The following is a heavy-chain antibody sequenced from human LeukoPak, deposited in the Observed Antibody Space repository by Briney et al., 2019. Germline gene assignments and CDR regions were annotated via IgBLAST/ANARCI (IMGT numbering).Heavy chain of an antibody. CDR2: IYYSGST. V-gene: IGHV4-39*07. CDR1: GGSISSSSYY. J-gene: IGHJ4*02. D-gene: IGHD6-13*01. CDR3: ARGSGLSYSSSWYYFDY. Sequence: SETLSLTCTVSGGSISSSSYYWGWIRQPPGKGLEWIGSIYYSGSTYYNPSLKSRVTISVDASKNQFSLKLSSVTAADTAVYYCARGSGLSYSSSWYYFDYWGQGTLVTVSS.